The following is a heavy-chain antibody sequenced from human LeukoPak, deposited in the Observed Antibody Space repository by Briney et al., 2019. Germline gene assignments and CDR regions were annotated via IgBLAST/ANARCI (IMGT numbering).Heavy chain of an antibody. J-gene: IGHJ6*03. D-gene: IGHD3-16*01. V-gene: IGHV3-7*01. CDR1: GFTFSSSW. CDR2: IKQDGSEK. CDR3: ARGLRSGGWYYYLDV. Sequence: PGGSLRLSCAASGFTFSSSWMTWVRQAPGKGLEWVANIKQDGSEKYYVGSVKGRFTISRDNAKNSLYLQMNSLRAEDTAVYYCARGLRSGGWYYYLDVWGKGTTVTVSS.